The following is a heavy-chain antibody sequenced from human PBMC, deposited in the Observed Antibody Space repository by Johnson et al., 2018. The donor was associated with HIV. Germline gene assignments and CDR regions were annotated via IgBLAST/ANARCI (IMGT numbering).Heavy chain of an antibody. D-gene: IGHD6-19*01. CDR3: AVTVQSSGWYGGDDAFDI. Sequence: VQLVESGGGLVQPGGSLRLACAASGFTFSSYDMHWVRQATGKGLEWVSAIGTAGDTYYPGSVKGRFTISRDNSKNTLYLQMNSLRAEDTALYYCAVTVQSSGWYGGDDAFDIWGQGTMVTVSS. V-gene: IGHV3-13*01. J-gene: IGHJ3*02. CDR2: IGTAGDT. CDR1: GFTFSSYD.